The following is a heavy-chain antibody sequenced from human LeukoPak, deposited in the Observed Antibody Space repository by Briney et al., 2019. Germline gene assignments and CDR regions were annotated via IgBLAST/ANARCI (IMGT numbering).Heavy chain of an antibody. V-gene: IGHV3-9*01. CDR2: ISWNSGSI. Sequence: SLSPSCAASGFTFYDYAMHWVRQAPGKGLEWVSGISWNSGSIGYAHSVKGRFTISRDNAKNSLYLQMNSLRAEDTALYYGAKYGRSSSWGQGTLVTVSS. J-gene: IGHJ5*01. CDR1: GFTFYDYA. D-gene: IGHD6-6*01. CDR3: AKYGRSSS.